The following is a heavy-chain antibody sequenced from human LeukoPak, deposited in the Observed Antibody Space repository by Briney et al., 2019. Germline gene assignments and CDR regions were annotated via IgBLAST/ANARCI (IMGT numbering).Heavy chain of an antibody. D-gene: IGHD2-21*02. CDR3: AKDRQVTAIFYYFDY. Sequence: GRSLRLSCAASGFTFSSYAMSWVRQAPGKGLEWVSAISGSGGSTYYADSVKDRFTISRDNSKNTLYLQMNSLRAEDTAVYYCAKDRQVTAIFYYFDYWGQGTLVTVSS. CDR1: GFTFSSYA. CDR2: ISGSGGST. V-gene: IGHV3-23*01. J-gene: IGHJ4*02.